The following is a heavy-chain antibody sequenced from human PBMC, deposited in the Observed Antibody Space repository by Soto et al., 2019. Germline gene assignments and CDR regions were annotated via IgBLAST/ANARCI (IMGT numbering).Heavy chain of an antibody. CDR3: ARQRTSVVTQAYFDS. J-gene: IGHJ4*02. CDR1: GDSINNRSYY. Sequence: SETLSLTCTVTGDSINNRSYYWGWIRQPPWKGLEWIGSIYYSGSTYNNPSLKSRVSMSVDTSKNQFSLKLRSVTAADTALYYCARQRTSVVTQAYFDSWGQGSLVNVSS. V-gene: IGHV4-39*01. CDR2: IYYSGST. D-gene: IGHD2-21*02.